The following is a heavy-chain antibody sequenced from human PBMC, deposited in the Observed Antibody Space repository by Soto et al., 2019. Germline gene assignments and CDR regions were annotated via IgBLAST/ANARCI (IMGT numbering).Heavy chain of an antibody. V-gene: IGHV4-61*01. J-gene: IGHJ5*02. CDR1: GGSVSSGSYY. CDR2: IYYSGST. CDR3: ARERYGGSYVWFDP. Sequence: SETLSLTCTVSGGSVSSGSYYWSWIRQPPGKGLEWIGYIYYSGSTNYNPSLKSRVTISVDTSKNQFSLKLSSVTAADTAVYYCARERYGGSYVWFDPWGQGTLVTVSS. D-gene: IGHD1-26*01.